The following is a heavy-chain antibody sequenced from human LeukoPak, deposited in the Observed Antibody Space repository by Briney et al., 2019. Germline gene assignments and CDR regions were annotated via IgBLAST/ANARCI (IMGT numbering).Heavy chain of an antibody. Sequence: ASVKVSCKASGYTFTSYAMHWVRQAPGQRLEWMGWINAGNGNTKYSQKFQGRVTITRDTSASTAYMELSSLRSEDTAVYYCARDYSITMDRAHDGMDVWGQGTTVTVSS. D-gene: IGHD3-10*01. J-gene: IGHJ6*02. V-gene: IGHV1-3*01. CDR1: GYTFTSYA. CDR3: ARDYSITMDRAHDGMDV. CDR2: INAGNGNT.